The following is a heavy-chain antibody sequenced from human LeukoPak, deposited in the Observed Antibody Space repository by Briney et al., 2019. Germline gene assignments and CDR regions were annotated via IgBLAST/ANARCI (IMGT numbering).Heavy chain of an antibody. J-gene: IGHJ4*02. CDR1: GGSFSGYY. Sequence: SETLSLTCAVYGGSFSGYYWSWIRQPPGKGLEWIGEINHSGSTNYNPSLKSRVTISVDTSENQFSLKLSSVTAADTAVYYCAREWSQGYFDYWGQGTLVTVSS. V-gene: IGHV4-34*01. CDR3: AREWSQGYFDY. CDR2: INHSGST. D-gene: IGHD2-15*01.